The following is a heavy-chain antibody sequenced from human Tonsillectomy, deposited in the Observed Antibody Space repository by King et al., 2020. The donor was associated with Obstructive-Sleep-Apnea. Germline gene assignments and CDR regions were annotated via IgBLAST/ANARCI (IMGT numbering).Heavy chain of an antibody. CDR3: ARGHYYDSSGYYSKIDY. J-gene: IGHJ4*02. CDR2: TKKEGSGK. CDR1: GFTFSSYW. Sequence: VQLVGSGGGLVQPGGSLRLSFAASGFTFSSYWMSWVRPAPGKGLEWGANTKKEGSGKYYVDSVKGRFTISRDNAKNSLYLQMNSLRAEDTAVYYCARGHYYDSSGYYSKIDYWGQGTLVTVSS. D-gene: IGHD3-22*01. V-gene: IGHV3-7*03.